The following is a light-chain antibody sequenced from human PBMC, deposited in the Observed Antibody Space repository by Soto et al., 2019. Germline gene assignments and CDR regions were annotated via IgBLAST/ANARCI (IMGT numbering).Light chain of an antibody. CDR3: QQYNHWWT. V-gene: IGKV1-9*01. CDR2: GAS. J-gene: IGKJ1*01. CDR1: QGISSY. Sequence: DIQLTQSPSSLSASVGDRVTITCRASQGISSYLAWYQQKPGKAPKLLIYGASTLQSGVPSRFSGSGSGTEFTLIISSLQSEDSAVYYCQQYNHWWTFGQGTKVDIK.